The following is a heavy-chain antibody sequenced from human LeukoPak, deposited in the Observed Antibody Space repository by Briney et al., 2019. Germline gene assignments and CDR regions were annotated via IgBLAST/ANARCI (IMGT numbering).Heavy chain of an antibody. Sequence: SETLSLTCTVSGGSVSSGSYYWSWIRQPPGKGLEWIGYIYYSGSTNYNPSLKSRVTISVDTSKNQFSLKLSSATAADTAVYYCARGDDILTGYTQFDPWGQGTLVTVSS. CDR3: ARGDDILTGYTQFDP. CDR1: GGSVSSGSYY. V-gene: IGHV4-61*01. CDR2: IYYSGST. J-gene: IGHJ5*02. D-gene: IGHD3-9*01.